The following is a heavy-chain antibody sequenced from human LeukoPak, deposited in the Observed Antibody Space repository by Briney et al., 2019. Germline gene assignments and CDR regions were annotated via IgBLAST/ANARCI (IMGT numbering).Heavy chain of an antibody. V-gene: IGHV3-30*18. CDR2: ISYDGSNK. CDR1: GFTFSSYG. D-gene: IGHD1-1*01. J-gene: IGHJ6*04. Sequence: GRSLRLSCAASGFTFSSYGMHWVRQAPGKGLEWVAVISYDGSNKYYADSVKGRFTISRDNSKNTLYLQMNSLRAEDTAVYYCAKDLSSTGTGYYYGMDVWGKGTTVTVSS. CDR3: AKDLSSTGTGYYYGMDV.